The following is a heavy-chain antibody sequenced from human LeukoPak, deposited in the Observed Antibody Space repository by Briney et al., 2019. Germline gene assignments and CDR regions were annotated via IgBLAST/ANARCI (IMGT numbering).Heavy chain of an antibody. Sequence: PGESLKISCKGSGYSFTSYWIGWVRQMPGKGLEWMGIIYPGDSDTRCSPSFQGQVTISADKSISTAYLQWSSLRASDTAMYYCARRGYCSSTNCYSLDYWGQGTLVTVSS. J-gene: IGHJ4*02. CDR1: GYSFTSYW. V-gene: IGHV5-51*01. CDR2: IYPGDSDT. CDR3: ARRGYCSSTNCYSLDY. D-gene: IGHD2-2*01.